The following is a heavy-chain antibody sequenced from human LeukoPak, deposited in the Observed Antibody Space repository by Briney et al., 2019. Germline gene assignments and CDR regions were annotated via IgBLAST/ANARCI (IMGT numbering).Heavy chain of an antibody. V-gene: IGHV3-66*01. CDR3: ARDVYYDSSGYYHNWFDP. Sequence: PGGSLRLSCAASGFSFSRYWMSWVRQAPGKGLEWVSVIYSGGSTYYADSVKGRFTISRDNSKNTLYLQMNSLRAEDTAVYYCARDVYYDSSGYYHNWFDPWGQGTLVTVSS. CDR1: GFSFSRYW. J-gene: IGHJ5*02. D-gene: IGHD3-22*01. CDR2: IYSGGST.